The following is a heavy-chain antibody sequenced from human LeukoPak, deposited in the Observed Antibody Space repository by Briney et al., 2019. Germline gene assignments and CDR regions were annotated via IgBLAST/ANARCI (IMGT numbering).Heavy chain of an antibody. CDR1: GGSFSGYY. CDR3: ARGFRGGYDS. CDR2: INHSGST. Sequence: SETLSLTCAVYGGSFSGYYWSWIRQPPGKGLEWIGEINHSGSTNYNPSLKSRVTISVDTSKNQFSLKLSSVTAADTAVYYCARGFRGGYDSWGQGTLVTVSS. J-gene: IGHJ5*02. V-gene: IGHV4-34*01. D-gene: IGHD5-12*01.